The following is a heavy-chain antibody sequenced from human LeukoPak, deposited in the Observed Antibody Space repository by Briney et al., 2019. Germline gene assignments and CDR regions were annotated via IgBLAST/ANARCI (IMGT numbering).Heavy chain of an antibody. J-gene: IGHJ4*02. CDR2: ITMTGSVI. D-gene: IGHD3-10*01. V-gene: IGHV3-11*01. CDR1: GFAFRDYY. Sequence: TGGSLRLSCAASGFAFRDYYMSWIRQAPGKGLEWISYITMTGSVIQYSDSVKGRFTTSRDNAKNSLYLQMNSLRAEDTAVYYCARGRIVYGSGTDFDYWGQGALVTVSS. CDR3: ARGRIVYGSGTDFDY.